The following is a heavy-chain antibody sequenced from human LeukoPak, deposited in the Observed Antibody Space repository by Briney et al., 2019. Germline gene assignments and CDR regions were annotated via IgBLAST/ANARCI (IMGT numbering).Heavy chain of an antibody. CDR1: GGSISSYY. J-gene: IGHJ4*02. Sequence: SETLSLTCTVSGGSISSYYWSWIRQPPGKGLEWIGYIYYSGSTNYNPSLKSRVTISVDTSKNQFSLKLSSVTAADTAVYYCASINYYDSSGYLNDYWGQGTLVTVSS. CDR3: ASINYYDSSGYLNDY. CDR2: IYYSGST. V-gene: IGHV4-59*08. D-gene: IGHD3-22*01.